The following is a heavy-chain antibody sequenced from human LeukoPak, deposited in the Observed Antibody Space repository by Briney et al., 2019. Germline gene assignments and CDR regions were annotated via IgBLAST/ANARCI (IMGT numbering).Heavy chain of an antibody. CDR3: ERCSTIDRRNAFDM. CDR2: ITADGGYT. V-gene: IGHV3-64*01. Sequence: GGSLILSCAASSCYFITYVMQCVRQHPGEGLVYGSAITADGGYTNYANSVKGRHTISRDNSTKTLYHLMGSMIADSMAVYYCERCSTIDRRNAFDMWAQETRVRVS. D-gene: IGHD3-22*01. J-gene: IGHJ3*02. CDR1: SCYFITYV.